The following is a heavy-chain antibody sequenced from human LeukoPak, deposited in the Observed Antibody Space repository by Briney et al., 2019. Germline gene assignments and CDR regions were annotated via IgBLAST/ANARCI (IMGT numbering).Heavy chain of an antibody. CDR3: AKASSVWFGELFPCPTDY. CDR2: ISFDENKV. D-gene: IGHD3-10*01. V-gene: IGHV3-30-3*01. CDR1: GFTFSAFA. J-gene: IGHJ4*02. Sequence: QAGGSLRLSCVASGFTFSAFALHWVRQAPGKGLEWVAAISFDENKVFYAGSVTGRFTISRDNSKNTLYLQMNSLRAEDTAVYYCAKASSVWFGELFPCPTDYWGQGTLVTVSS.